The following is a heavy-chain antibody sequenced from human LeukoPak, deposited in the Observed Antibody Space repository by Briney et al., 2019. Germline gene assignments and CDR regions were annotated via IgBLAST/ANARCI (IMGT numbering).Heavy chain of an antibody. CDR2: ISGSGGTT. CDR1: GFTFSNYA. V-gene: IGHV3-23*01. CDR3: AKDPYRASSGLVDY. Sequence: GGSLRLSCATSGFTFSNYAVSWVRQAPGKGLEWVSSISGSGGTTYYADSVKGRFTISRDNSKNTLYLQMNSLRAEDTAVSYCAKDPYRASSGLVDYWGQGTLVTVSS. D-gene: IGHD5-12*01. J-gene: IGHJ4*02.